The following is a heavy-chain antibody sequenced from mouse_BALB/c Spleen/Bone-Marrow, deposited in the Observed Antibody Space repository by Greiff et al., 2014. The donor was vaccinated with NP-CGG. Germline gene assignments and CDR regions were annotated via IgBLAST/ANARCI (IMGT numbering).Heavy chain of an antibody. Sequence: VQLQQSGAELVKPGAPVKLSCTASGFNIKDTYMHWVKQRPEQGLEWIGRIDPANGNTKYDPKFQGKATITADTSSNTAYLQLSSLTSEDTAVYYCVYGSSYDYFDYWGQGTTLTVSS. D-gene: IGHD1-1*01. CDR2: IDPANGNT. V-gene: IGHV14-3*02. CDR1: GFNIKDTY. J-gene: IGHJ2*01. CDR3: VYGSSYDYFDY.